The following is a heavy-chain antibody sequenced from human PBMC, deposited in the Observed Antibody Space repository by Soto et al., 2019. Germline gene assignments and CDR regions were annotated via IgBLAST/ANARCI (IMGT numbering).Heavy chain of an antibody. D-gene: IGHD6-13*01. CDR1: EFTFNDYY. J-gene: IGHJ6*02. CDR3: ARASRAGLDV. V-gene: IGHV3-11*01. Sequence: GGSLRLSCASSEFTFNDYYIIWSRQAPVKGLEWVSYISSSGNTIYYADSVKGRFTISRDNAKNSLYLQMNSLRAEDTAVYYCARASRAGLDVWGQGTTVTVSS. CDR2: ISSSGNTI.